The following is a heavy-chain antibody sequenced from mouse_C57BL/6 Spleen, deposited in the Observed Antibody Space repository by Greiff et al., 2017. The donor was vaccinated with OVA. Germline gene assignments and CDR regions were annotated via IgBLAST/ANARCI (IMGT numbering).Heavy chain of an antibody. CDR3: ARHYYCGSDYYAKGC. CDR1: GFTFSDYG. CDR2: ISSGSSTI. J-gene: IGHJ4*01. Sequence: EVMLVESGGGLVKPGGSLKLSCAASGFTFSDYGMHWVRQAPEKGLEWVAYISSGSSTIYYADTVKGRFTISRDNAKNTLFLQMTSLRSEDTAVYYCARHYYCGSDYYAKGCWGQGTSVTVSS. V-gene: IGHV5-17*01. D-gene: IGHD1-1*01.